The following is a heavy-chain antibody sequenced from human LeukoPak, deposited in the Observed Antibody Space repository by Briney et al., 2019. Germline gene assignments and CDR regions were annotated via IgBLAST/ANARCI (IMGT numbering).Heavy chain of an antibody. Sequence: GGSLRLSCAASGFTFSSYAMSWVRQAPGKGLEWVSATSGSGGSTYYADSVKGRFTISRDNSKNTLYLQMNSLRAEDTAVYYCAKEVEYSSSSLPFTWGQGTLVTVSS. CDR3: AKEVEYSSSSLPFT. D-gene: IGHD6-6*01. V-gene: IGHV3-23*01. CDR2: TSGSGGST. CDR1: GFTFSSYA. J-gene: IGHJ5*02.